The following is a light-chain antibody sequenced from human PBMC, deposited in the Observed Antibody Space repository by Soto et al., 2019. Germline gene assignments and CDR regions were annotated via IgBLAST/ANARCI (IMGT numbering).Light chain of an antibody. V-gene: IGKV3-20*01. CDR1: QTISNTF. CDR3: QQSHSTPYT. CDR2: GAS. Sequence: EIVLTQSPGTLSLSPGERATLSCRASQTISNTFLAWYQQRPGQAPRLLIYGASGRATGIPDRFSGSGSGTEFNLTISSLQPEDLATYYCQQSHSTPYTFGQGTKLEI. J-gene: IGKJ2*01.